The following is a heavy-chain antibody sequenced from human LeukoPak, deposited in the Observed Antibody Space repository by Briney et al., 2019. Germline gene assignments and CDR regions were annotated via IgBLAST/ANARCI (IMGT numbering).Heavy chain of an antibody. CDR3: ARTGFDLWSGYYGARYFFDY. CDR2: AGSSGSPR. J-gene: IGHJ4*02. V-gene: IGHV3-11*01. CDR1: GCTFSDYY. Sequence: GGSLRLSCAASGCTFSDYYMSWIRQAPGKGLEWISYAGSSGSPRNYADSVKGRFTISKDNAKNSLYLQMNSLRAEDTAMYYCARTGFDLWSGYYGARYFFDYWGQGTLVTVSS. D-gene: IGHD3-3*01.